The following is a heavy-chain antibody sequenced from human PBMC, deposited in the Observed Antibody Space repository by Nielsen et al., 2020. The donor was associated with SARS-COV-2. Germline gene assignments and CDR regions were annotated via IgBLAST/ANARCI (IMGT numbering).Heavy chain of an antibody. CDR1: GFTISSSF. Sequence: GESLKISCGASGFTISSSFMSWVRQAAGKGLDWVSVIYTDGSTSHADSVKGRFTISRDNSKNTLYLQMNSLRVDDTAVYYCAKSGYCNGGICYSTEYFQDWGEGTLVTVSS. J-gene: IGHJ1*01. CDR3: AKSGYCNGGICYSTEYFQD. CDR2: IYTDGST. V-gene: IGHV3-66*01. D-gene: IGHD2-15*01.